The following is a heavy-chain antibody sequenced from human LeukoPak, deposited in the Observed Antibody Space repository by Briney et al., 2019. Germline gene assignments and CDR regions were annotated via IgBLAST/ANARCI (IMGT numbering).Heavy chain of an antibody. V-gene: IGHV3-11*04. CDR3: ARSGYGFDTAFDM. D-gene: IGHD3-22*01. CDR1: EFSVGSNY. CDR2: ISSRGRTM. J-gene: IGHJ3*02. Sequence: GGSLRLSCAASEFSVGSNYMNWIRLTPGKGLELVSYISSRGRTMNYADSVRGRFTISRDNSKNSLYLQMKSLRAEDTAVYYCARSGYGFDTAFDMWGQGTVVTVSS.